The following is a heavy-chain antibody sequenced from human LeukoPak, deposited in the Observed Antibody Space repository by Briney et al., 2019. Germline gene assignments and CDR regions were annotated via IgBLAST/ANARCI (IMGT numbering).Heavy chain of an antibody. CDR2: IYHSGST. D-gene: IGHD2-15*01. Sequence: SETLSLTCAVSGGSISSGGYSWSWIRQPPGKGLEWIGYIYHSGSTYYNPSLKSRVTISVDRSKIQFSLRLSSVTAADTAVYYCARGGCSGGSCYRNYWYFDLWGRGTLVTVSS. J-gene: IGHJ2*01. CDR3: ARGGCSGGSCYRNYWYFDL. CDR1: GGSISSGGYS. V-gene: IGHV4-30-2*01.